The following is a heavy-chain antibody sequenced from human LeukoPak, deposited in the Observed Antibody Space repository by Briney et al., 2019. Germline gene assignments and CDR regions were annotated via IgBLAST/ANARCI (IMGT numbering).Heavy chain of an antibody. J-gene: IGHJ4*02. CDR2: ISGSGAGT. V-gene: IGHV3-23*01. CDR1: GFALGSYA. Sequence: PGGSLRLSCVASGFALGSYAMTWVRQAPGKGLEWVSSISGSGAGTDYADSVRGRFTISRDNSKNTLYLQMNSLRAEDTAVYYCARGSGYWGQGTLVTVSS. D-gene: IGHD6-19*01. CDR3: ARGSGY.